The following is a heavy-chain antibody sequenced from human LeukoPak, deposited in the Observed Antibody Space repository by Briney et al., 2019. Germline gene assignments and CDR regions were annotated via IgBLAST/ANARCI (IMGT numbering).Heavy chain of an antibody. V-gene: IGHV3-23*01. D-gene: IGHD3-16*01. CDR2: ISGDGTRT. CDR3: AKWPEGAMDYFDY. J-gene: IGHJ4*02. Sequence: GGSLRLSCAASGFSFSSYAMTWARQAPVKGLEWVAAISGDGTRTYYADSVKGRFTISRDNSKNTLYLEMSSLRVEDTAIYYCAKWPEGAMDYFDYWGQGTLVTVSS. CDR1: GFSFSSYA.